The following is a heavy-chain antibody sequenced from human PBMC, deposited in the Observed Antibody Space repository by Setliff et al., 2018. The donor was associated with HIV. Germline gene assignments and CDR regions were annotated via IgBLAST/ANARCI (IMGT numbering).Heavy chain of an antibody. CDR3: AIFYYYDSSGYSEPYYMDV. CDR2: IYYTGST. J-gene: IGHJ6*03. V-gene: IGHV4-59*11. Sequence: SETLSLTCTVSGGSISSHYWSWIRQPPGKGLEWIGYIYYTGSTNYNPSLKSRVIVSIDTSKNQFSLKLSSATAADTAVYYCAIFYYYDSSGYSEPYYMDVWGKGTTVTVSS. D-gene: IGHD3-22*01. CDR1: GGSISSHY.